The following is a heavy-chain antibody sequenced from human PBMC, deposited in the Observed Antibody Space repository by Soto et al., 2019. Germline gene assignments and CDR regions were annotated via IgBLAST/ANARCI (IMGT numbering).Heavy chain of an antibody. CDR2: IIPFFGTS. V-gene: IGHV1-69*05. Sequence: QVQLVQSGAEVKKPGSSVKVSCKASGGTFRTESINWVRQAPGQGLEWMGGIIPFFGTSDYAQKLQDRLTTTXAXSXXTAYMALSGLRFQDTAVYYCARGHEFGGNPAAFDVWGQGTMVTVSS. J-gene: IGHJ3*01. CDR3: ARGHEFGGNPAAFDV. D-gene: IGHD2-15*01. CDR1: GGTFRTES.